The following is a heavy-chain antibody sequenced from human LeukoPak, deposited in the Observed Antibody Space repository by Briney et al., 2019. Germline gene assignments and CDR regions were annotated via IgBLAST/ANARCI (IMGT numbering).Heavy chain of an antibody. CDR1: GGSISSSSYY. V-gene: IGHV4-39*01. J-gene: IGHJ5*02. CDR3: ARQGDDYGDYPNWFDP. Sequence: SETLPLTCTVSGGSISSSSYYWGWIRQPPGKGLEWIGSIYYSGSTYYNPSLKSRVTISVDTSKNQFSLKLSSVTAADTAVYYCARQGDDYGDYPNWFDPWGRGTLVTVSS. D-gene: IGHD4-17*01. CDR2: IYYSGST.